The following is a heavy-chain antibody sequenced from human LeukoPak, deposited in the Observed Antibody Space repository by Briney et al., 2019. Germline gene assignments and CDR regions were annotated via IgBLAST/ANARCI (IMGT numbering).Heavy chain of an antibody. CDR2: IKEDGSEK. J-gene: IGHJ3*02. D-gene: IGHD6-19*01. V-gene: IGHV3-7*03. Sequence: GGSLRLSCAASGFTFSSYWMSWVRQAAGKGREWVANIKEDGSEKYSVASVKGRFTISRDNAKNSLYLQMNSLRAEDTAVYYCARAGEQWLVHFDILGQGTMVTVSS. CDR1: GFTFSSYW. CDR3: ARAGEQWLVHFDI.